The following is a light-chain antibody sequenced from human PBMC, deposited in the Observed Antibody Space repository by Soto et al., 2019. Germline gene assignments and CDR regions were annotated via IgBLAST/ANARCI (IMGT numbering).Light chain of an antibody. CDR2: GAS. J-gene: IGKJ1*01. V-gene: IGKV3-20*01. CDR1: QTISSNY. CDR3: QQYGSSPWT. Sequence: ETVLTQSPGTLSLSPGERATLSCRACQTISSNYLAWYRQTPGQAPRLLIYGASNRATGIADRFSGSGSGTDFTLIISRLEPEDFALYYCQQYGSSPWTFGQGTKVEIK.